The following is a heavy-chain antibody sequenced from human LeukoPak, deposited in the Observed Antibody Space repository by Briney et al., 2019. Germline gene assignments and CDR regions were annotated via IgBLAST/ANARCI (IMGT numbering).Heavy chain of an antibody. D-gene: IGHD3-16*01. CDR1: SGSINRYY. Sequence: SDTQSLTCTVSSGSINRYYWSWIRQPPGKAGEWIGYIYHSGSTNYNPSLKSRVTISVDTSKNQFSLKLSSVTAADTAVYYCARGSPGGDAFDIWGQGTMVTVSS. CDR2: IYHSGST. J-gene: IGHJ3*02. CDR3: ARGSPGGDAFDI. V-gene: IGHV4-59*07.